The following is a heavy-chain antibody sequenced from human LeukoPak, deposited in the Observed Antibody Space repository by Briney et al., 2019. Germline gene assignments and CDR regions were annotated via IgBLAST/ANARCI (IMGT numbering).Heavy chain of an antibody. CDR3: ARASDYYGSGPLDY. CDR2: IYHSGST. D-gene: IGHD3-10*01. CDR1: GYSISSGYY. Sequence: SETLSLTCTVSGYSISSGYYWGWIRQPPGKGLEWIGSIYHSGSTYYNPSLKSRVTISVDTSKNQFSLKLSSVTAADTAVYYCARASDYYGSGPLDYWGQGTLVTVSS. V-gene: IGHV4-38-2*02. J-gene: IGHJ4*02.